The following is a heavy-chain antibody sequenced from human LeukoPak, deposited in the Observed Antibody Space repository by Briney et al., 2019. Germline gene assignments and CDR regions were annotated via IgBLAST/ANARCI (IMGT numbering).Heavy chain of an antibody. CDR3: AGDLGLDDDY. D-gene: IGHD3/OR15-3a*01. CDR1: GGSISSYY. CDR2: IYYSGST. Sequence: SETLSLTCTVSGGSISSYYWSWIRQPPGKGLEWIGYIYYSGSTNYNPSLKSRVTISVDTSKNQFSLKLSSVTAADTAVYYCAGDLGLDDDYWGQGTLVTVSS. V-gene: IGHV4-59*01. J-gene: IGHJ4*02.